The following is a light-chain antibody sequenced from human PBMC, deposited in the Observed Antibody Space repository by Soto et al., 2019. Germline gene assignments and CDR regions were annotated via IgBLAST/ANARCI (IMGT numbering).Light chain of an antibody. CDR3: QQGYSYHRT. CDR2: GAS. Sequence: DIQMTQSPSTLSAFVGDRVTITCRASQSISNWLAWYQQKPGKAPNLLIYGASNLESGVPSRFSASGSGTDFTLTLNSLQPEDFATYYCQQGYSYHRTFGQGTKVDIK. V-gene: IGKV1-5*01. CDR1: QSISNW. J-gene: IGKJ1*01.